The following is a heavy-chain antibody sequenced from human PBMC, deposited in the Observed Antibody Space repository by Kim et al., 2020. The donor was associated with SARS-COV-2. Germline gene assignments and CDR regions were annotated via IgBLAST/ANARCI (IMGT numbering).Heavy chain of an antibody. Sequence: SETLSLTCAVSGGAISSINWWSWVRPPPGEGLGWLEEIYHSGSTNYNPSLKSRVTISVDKSKNQFSLKLSSVTAADTAVYYCAREFDFWSGYYSNDAFDIWGDGKMVTFSS. CDR2: IYHSGST. J-gene: IGHJ3*02. CDR1: GGAISSINW. CDR3: AREFDFWSGYYSNDAFDI. D-gene: IGHD3-3*01. V-gene: IGHV4-4*02.